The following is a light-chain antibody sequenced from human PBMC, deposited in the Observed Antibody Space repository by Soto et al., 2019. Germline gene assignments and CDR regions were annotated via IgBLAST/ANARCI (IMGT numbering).Light chain of an antibody. CDR3: KVWDSSSDHRVV. Sequence: SYELTQPPSVSVAPGKTARITCGGHNSGSKSVHWYQQKPGQAPVLVIYYDSDRPSGIPERFSGSNSGNTATLTISRVEGGDEADYYCKVWDSSSDHRVVFGGGIKLTVL. V-gene: IGLV3-21*04. J-gene: IGLJ2*01. CDR1: NSGSKS. CDR2: YDS.